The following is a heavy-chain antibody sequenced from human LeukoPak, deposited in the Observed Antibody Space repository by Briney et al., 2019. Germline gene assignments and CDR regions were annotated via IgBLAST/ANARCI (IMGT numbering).Heavy chain of an antibody. V-gene: IGHV3-23*01. CDR3: ARAQYSYASGSYERDY. CDR1: GFTFSSYA. J-gene: IGHJ4*02. CDR2: ISGDGGST. Sequence: GGSLRLSCAASGFTFSSYAMTWVRQAPGKGLEWVSVISGDGGSTYYADSVKGRFSISRDNSKNTLYLQMNSLRAEDTAVYYCARAQYSYASGSYERDYWGQGTLVTVSS. D-gene: IGHD3-10*01.